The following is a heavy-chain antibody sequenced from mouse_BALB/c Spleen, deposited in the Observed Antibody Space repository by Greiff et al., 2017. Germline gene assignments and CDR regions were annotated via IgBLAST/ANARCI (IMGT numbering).Heavy chain of an antibody. CDR3: ARGMITTKKYFDV. V-gene: IGHV3-2*02. Sequence: VQLKQSGPGLVKPSQSLSLTCTVTGYSITSDYAWNWIRQFPGNKLEWMGYISYSGSTSYNPSLKSRISITRDTSKNQFFLQLNSVTTEDTATYYCARGMITTKKYFDVWGAGTTVTVSS. J-gene: IGHJ1*01. D-gene: IGHD2-4*01. CDR2: ISYSGST. CDR1: GYSITSDYA.